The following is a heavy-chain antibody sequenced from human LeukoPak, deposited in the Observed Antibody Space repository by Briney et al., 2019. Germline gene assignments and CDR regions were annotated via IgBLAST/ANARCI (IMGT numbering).Heavy chain of an antibody. CDR2: IYHSGST. CDR1: GGSISSSNW. D-gene: IGHD6-6*01. Sequence: SETLSLTCAVSGGSISSSNWWSWVRQPPGKGLEWIGEIYHSGSTNYNPSLKSRVTISVDKSKNQFSLKLSSVTAADTAVYYCAREWLAARPGVGFDYWGQGTLVTVSS. CDR3: AREWLAARPGVGFDY. V-gene: IGHV4-4*02. J-gene: IGHJ4*02.